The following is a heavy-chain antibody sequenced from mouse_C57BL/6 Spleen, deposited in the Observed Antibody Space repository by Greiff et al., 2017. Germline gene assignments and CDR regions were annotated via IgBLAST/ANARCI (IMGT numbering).Heavy chain of an antibody. Sequence: EVMLVESEGGLVQPGSSMKLSCTASGFTFSDYYMAWVRQAPEKGLEWVANISYDGSSTYYLDSVKSRFTISRDNAKNILYLQMSSLKSEDTATYYSARENIYDIYSYAMDYWGQGTSVTVSS. CDR3: ARENIYDIYSYAMDY. D-gene: IGHD2-3*01. V-gene: IGHV5-16*01. CDR1: GFTFSDYY. J-gene: IGHJ4*01. CDR2: ISYDGSST.